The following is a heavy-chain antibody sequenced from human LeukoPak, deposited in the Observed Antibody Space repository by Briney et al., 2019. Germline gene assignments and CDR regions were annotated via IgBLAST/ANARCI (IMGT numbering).Heavy chain of an antibody. Sequence: SETLSLTCAVYGGSFSGYYWSWIRQPPGKGLEWIGEINHSGSTNYNPSLKSRVTISVDTSKNQFSLKLSSVTAADTAVYYCAREGRYYYDSSGYPRSYYYYYYMDVWGKGTTVTVSS. V-gene: IGHV4-34*01. CDR3: AREGRYYYDSSGYPRSYYYYYYMDV. CDR2: INHSGST. CDR1: GGSFSGYY. J-gene: IGHJ6*03. D-gene: IGHD3-22*01.